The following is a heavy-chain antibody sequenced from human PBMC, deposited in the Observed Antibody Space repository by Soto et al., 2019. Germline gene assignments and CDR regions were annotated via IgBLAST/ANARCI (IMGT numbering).Heavy chain of an antibody. CDR3: VRTIVGATKGGWFDP. J-gene: IGHJ5*02. D-gene: IGHD1-26*01. CDR2: FSGRDATT. V-gene: IGHV3-23*01. Sequence: EVQLSESGGGLVQPGGSLRLSCTASGFTFSSYTMSWVRQAPGKGLEWVSSFSGRDATTYYADSVKGRFTISRDNSKNTLYLQMNSPRAEDTALYFCVRTIVGATKGGWFDPWGQGALVTVSS. CDR1: GFTFSSYT.